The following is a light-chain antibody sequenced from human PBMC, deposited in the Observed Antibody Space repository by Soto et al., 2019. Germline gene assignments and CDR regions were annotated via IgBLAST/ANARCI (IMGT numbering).Light chain of an antibody. V-gene: IGKV3-20*01. CDR2: GAS. Sequence: EIVLTQSRDTLSLSPGERATLSCSASQSVSSSYLAWYQQKPGQAPRLLIYGASSRATGIPDRFSGSGSGTDFTLTISRLEPEDFAVYYCQQYGSSPRTFGQGTKVDI. J-gene: IGKJ1*01. CDR1: QSVSSSY. CDR3: QQYGSSPRT.